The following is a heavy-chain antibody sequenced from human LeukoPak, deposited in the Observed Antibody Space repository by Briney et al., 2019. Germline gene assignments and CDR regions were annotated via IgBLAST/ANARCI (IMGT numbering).Heavy chain of an antibody. V-gene: IGHV4-59*01. CDR3: ARASRGAYCGGDCYSGINY. CDR2: IFYNGST. D-gene: IGHD2-21*02. Sequence: SETLSLTCTVSGGSISSYFWSWIRQPPGKGLEWIGYIFYNGSTNYNPSLKSRVTISVDTSKNQFSLKLSSVTAADTAVYYCARASRGAYCGGDCYSGINYWGQGTLVTVSS. CDR1: GGSISSYF. J-gene: IGHJ4*02.